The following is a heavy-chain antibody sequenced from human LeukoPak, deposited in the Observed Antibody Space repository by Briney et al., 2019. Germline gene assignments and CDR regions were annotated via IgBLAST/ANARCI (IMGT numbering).Heavy chain of an antibody. J-gene: IGHJ6*03. CDR3: ARDAGDDYDSSGYYSPYYYYYMDV. CDR2: INPNSGGT. Sequence: ASVKVSCKASGYTFTNYGISWVRQAPGQGLEWMGWINPNSGGTNYAQKFQGRVTMTRDTSISTAYMELSRLRSDDTAVYYCARDAGDDYDSSGYYSPYYYYYMDVWGKGTTVTISS. CDR1: GYTFTNYG. V-gene: IGHV1-2*02. D-gene: IGHD3-22*01.